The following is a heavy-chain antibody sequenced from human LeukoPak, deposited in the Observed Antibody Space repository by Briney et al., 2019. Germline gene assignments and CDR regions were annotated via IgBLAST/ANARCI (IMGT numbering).Heavy chain of an antibody. V-gene: IGHV5-51*01. J-gene: IGHJ4*02. Sequence: GESLKISCKISGYIFTTYWVGWVGQMPGKGLEWMGIIYPGDSETRYSPSFQGQVTFSVDKSISAAYLQWSSLNVSDTAIYYCARTQLVGAPDYWGQGTLVTVSS. CDR1: GYIFTTYW. CDR2: IYPGDSET. CDR3: ARTQLVGAPDY. D-gene: IGHD1-26*01.